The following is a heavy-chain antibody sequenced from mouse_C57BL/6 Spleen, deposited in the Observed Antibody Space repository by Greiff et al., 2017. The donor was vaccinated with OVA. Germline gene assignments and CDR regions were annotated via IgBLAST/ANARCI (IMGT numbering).Heavy chain of an antibody. CDR1: GYTFTSYW. D-gene: IGHD4-1*01. CDR2: IDPNRGGT. V-gene: IGHV1-72*01. J-gene: IGHJ4*01. Sequence: VQLQQPGAELVKPGASVKLSCKASGYTFTSYWMHWVKQRPGRGLEWIGRIDPNRGGTKYNEKFKSKATLTVDKPSSTAYMQLSSLTAEDYAVYYCARDWPYAMDYWGQGTSVTVSS. CDR3: ARDWPYAMDY.